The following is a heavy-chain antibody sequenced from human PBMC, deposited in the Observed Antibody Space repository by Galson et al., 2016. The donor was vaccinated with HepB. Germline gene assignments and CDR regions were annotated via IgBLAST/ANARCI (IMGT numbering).Heavy chain of an antibody. Sequence: SLRLSCAASGFTFSNYDMSWVRQAPGRGLEWVSGISGSGASTTYADSVKGRFTISRDHSKNTLYLQMNSLRAEDTAVYYCARDPMATRYYYYGMDVWGQGTTVTVSS. J-gene: IGHJ6*02. CDR2: ISGSGAST. CDR1: GFTFSNYD. V-gene: IGHV3-23*01. CDR3: ARDPMATRYYYYGMDV. D-gene: IGHD5-24*01.